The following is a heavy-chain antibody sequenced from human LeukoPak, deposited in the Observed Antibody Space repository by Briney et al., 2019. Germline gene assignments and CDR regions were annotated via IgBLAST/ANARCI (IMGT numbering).Heavy chain of an antibody. V-gene: IGHV3-30*18. D-gene: IGHD6-13*01. Sequence: RGSLRLSCAASGFTFSSYGMHWVRQAPGKGLEWVAVISYDGSNKYYADSVKGRFTISRDNSKNTLYLQMNSLRAEDTAVYYCAKDAEQQLVWYFQHWGQGTLVTVSS. CDR3: AKDAEQQLVWYFQH. CDR2: ISYDGSNK. CDR1: GFTFSSYG. J-gene: IGHJ1*01.